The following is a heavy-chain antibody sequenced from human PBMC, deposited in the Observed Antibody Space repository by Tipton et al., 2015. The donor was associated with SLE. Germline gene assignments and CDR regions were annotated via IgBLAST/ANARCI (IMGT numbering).Heavy chain of an antibody. D-gene: IGHD1-14*01. CDR3: ARHYGIMSTPLYYFDS. CDR1: GDSISSHSYY. CDR2: IYYSGST. J-gene: IGHJ4*01. V-gene: IGHV4-39*01. Sequence: GLVKPSETLSLTCTVSGDSISSHSYYWGWIRQPPGKGLEWIGSIYYSGSTYYNPSLKSRVSISVDTSKNQFSLRLTSVTAADTAVYYCARHYGIMSTPLYYFDSWGQGTLVTVSS.